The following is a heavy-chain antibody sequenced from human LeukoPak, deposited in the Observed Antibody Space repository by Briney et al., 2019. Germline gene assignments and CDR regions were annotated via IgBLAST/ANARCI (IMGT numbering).Heavy chain of an antibody. CDR1: GYTFTSYG. CDR3: ARSLEYASGDPPGY. Sequence: ASVKVSCKASGYTFTSYGIRWVRQAPGQGLEWMGWISAYNGNTNYAQKLQGRVTMTTDTSTSTAYMELRSLRSDDTAVYYCARSLEYASGDPPGYWGQGTLVTVSS. CDR2: ISAYNGNT. D-gene: IGHD4-17*01. J-gene: IGHJ4*02. V-gene: IGHV1-18*01.